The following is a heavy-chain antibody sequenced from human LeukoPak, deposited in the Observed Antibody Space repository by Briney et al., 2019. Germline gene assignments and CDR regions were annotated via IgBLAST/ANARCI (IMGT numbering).Heavy chain of an antibody. D-gene: IGHD3-16*02. Sequence: GGSLRLSCAASGFTFSDYCMSWIRQAPGKGLEWVSYISSSGSTIYYAGSVKGRFTISRDNAKNSLYLQMNSLRAEDTAVYYCARAPRTYDYVWGSYRPLHLDYWGQGTLVTVSS. CDR1: GFTFSDYC. J-gene: IGHJ4*02. V-gene: IGHV3-11*01. CDR2: ISSSGSTI. CDR3: ARAPRTYDYVWGSYRPLHLDY.